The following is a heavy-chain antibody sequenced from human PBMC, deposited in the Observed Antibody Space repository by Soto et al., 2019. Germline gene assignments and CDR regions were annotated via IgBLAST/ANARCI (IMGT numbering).Heavy chain of an antibody. CDR2: IYPDDSTT. J-gene: IGHJ3*02. CDR1: GYTLTNYY. V-gene: IGHV5-51*01. D-gene: IGHD4-17*01. Sequence: GESLKISCKGSGYTLTNYYIGWVRQLPWKGLERMGIIYPDDSTTRYGPSFQGQVTISVDKSIDTAFLQWGSLRASDTAMYYCARLRTSVTTEDAFDIWGPGTKVTVSS. CDR3: ARLRTSVTTEDAFDI.